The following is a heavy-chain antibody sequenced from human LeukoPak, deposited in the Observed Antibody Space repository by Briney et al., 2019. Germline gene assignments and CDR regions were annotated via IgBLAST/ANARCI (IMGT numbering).Heavy chain of an antibody. CDR1: GGSFSGYY. CDR3: ATDRTSPRGGMDV. Sequence: PSETLSLNCAVYGGSFSGYYWSWIRQPPGKGLEWIGEINHSGSTNYNPSLKSRVTISVDTSKNQFSLKLSSVTAADTAVYYCATDRTSPRGGMDVWGKGTTVTVSS. V-gene: IGHV4-34*01. J-gene: IGHJ6*04. D-gene: IGHD2-2*01. CDR2: INHSGST.